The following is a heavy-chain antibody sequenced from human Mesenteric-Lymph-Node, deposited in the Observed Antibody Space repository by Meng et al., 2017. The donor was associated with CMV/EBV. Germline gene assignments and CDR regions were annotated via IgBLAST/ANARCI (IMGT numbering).Heavy chain of an antibody. CDR3: ARGRYFGSGSYYNV. Sequence: GESLKISCEVSGFTFTSYYMNWVRQAPGKGLEWVSSITIDSRHIKYADSVKGRFTISRDNAKNSLYLQMNSLRADDTAVYYCARGRYFGSGSYYNVWGQGTLVTVSS. V-gene: IGHV3-21*01. CDR1: GFTFTSYY. CDR2: ITIDSRHI. D-gene: IGHD3-10*01. J-gene: IGHJ4*02.